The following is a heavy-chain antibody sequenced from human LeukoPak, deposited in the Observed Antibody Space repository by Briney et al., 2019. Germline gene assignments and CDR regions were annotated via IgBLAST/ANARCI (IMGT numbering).Heavy chain of an antibody. CDR2: IYSGGST. CDR1: GFTFSSYA. Sequence: GGSLRLSCAASGFTFSSYAMSWVRQAPGKGLEWVSVIYSGGSTYYADSVKGRFTISRDNSKNTLYLQMNSLRAEDTAVYYCARVRSNYRYYYGMDVWGQGTTVTVSS. V-gene: IGHV3-53*01. D-gene: IGHD4-11*01. J-gene: IGHJ6*02. CDR3: ARVRSNYRYYYGMDV.